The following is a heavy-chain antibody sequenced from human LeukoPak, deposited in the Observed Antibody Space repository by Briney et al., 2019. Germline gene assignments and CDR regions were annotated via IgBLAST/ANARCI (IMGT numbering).Heavy chain of an antibody. D-gene: IGHD2-2*01. V-gene: IGHV1-2*06. CDR2: INPNSGGT. CDR1: GYTFTGYY. J-gene: IGHJ4*02. Sequence: ASVKVSCKASGYTFTGYYMHWVRQAPGQGLEWMGRINPNSGGTNYAQKFQGRVTMTRDTSISTAYMELGRLRSDDTAVYYCARGPLGYCSSTSCYPLYWGQGTLVTVSS. CDR3: ARGPLGYCSSTSCYPLY.